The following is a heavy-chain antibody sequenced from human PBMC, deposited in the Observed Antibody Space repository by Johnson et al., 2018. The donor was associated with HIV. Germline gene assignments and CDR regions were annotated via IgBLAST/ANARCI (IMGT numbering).Heavy chain of an antibody. D-gene: IGHD3-9*01. CDR3: AKLDDGFDI. CDR2: ISYDGSNK. J-gene: IGHJ3*02. CDR1: GFTFSSYG. Sequence: QVQLVESGGGVVQPGRSLRLSCAASGFTFSSYGMHWVRQAPGKGLEWVAVISYDGSNKYYADSVKGRFTISRDNSKNTLYLQMNSLRTEDTALYYCAKLDDGFDIWGHGTMVTVSS. V-gene: IGHV3-30*18.